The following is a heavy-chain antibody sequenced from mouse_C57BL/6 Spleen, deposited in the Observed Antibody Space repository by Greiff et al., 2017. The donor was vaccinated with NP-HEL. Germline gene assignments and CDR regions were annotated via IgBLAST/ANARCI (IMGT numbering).Heavy chain of an antibody. J-gene: IGHJ2*01. Sequence: VQLQQSGPELVKPGASVKLSCKASGYSFTDYYMNWVKQSTGQSLEWIGEINPNYGTTSYNQKFKGKATLTVDQSSSTAYMQLSSLTSEDSAVYYCARGFSHDDWGQGTTLTVSS. V-gene: IGHV1-39*01. CDR3: ARGFSHDD. CDR2: INPNYGTT. CDR1: GYSFTDYY.